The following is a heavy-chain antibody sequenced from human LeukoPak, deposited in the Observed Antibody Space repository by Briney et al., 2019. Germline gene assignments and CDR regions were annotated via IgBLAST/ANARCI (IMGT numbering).Heavy chain of an antibody. D-gene: IGHD2-8*01. CDR3: GKTIQESSGVGGD. J-gene: IGHJ1*01. CDR1: GFTFSSNT. V-gene: IGHV3-23*01. Sequence: GGSLRLSCAASGFTFSSNTVTWVRQAPGKGLEWVSSINSGGTTYYADSVKGRFTISRDNSKNTVSLQMNSLRAEDTAVYYCGKTIQESSGVGGDWGQGTLVTVSS. CDR2: INSGGTT.